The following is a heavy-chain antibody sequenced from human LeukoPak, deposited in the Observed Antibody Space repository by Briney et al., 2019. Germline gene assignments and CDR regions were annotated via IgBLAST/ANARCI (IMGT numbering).Heavy chain of an antibody. J-gene: IGHJ6*02. CDR3: ARYYGSGRGYYGLDV. CDR1: GFTFSTYG. Sequence: PGGSLRLSCAASGFTFSTYGMHWVRQAPGKGLEWITLIPYDGSNKYYADSVKGRFTISRDNSKNTLYLQMNSLRAEDTAVYYCARYYGSGRGYYGLDVWGQGTTVTV. V-gene: IGHV3-30*03. CDR2: IPYDGSNK. D-gene: IGHD3-10*01.